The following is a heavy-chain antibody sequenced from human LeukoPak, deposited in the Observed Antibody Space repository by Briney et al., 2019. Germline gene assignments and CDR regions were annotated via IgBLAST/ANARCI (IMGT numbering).Heavy chain of an antibody. CDR1: GFTVSSNY. CDR2: IYSGGST. V-gene: IGHV3-53*01. Sequence: GGSLRLSCAASGFTVSSNYMSWVRQAPGKGLEWVSVIYSGGSTYYADSVKGRFTISRDNSKNTLYLQMNSLRAEDTAVYYCAKRGGLPPLDYYYYYMDVWGKGTTVTVSS. CDR3: AKRGGLPPLDYYYYYMDV. D-gene: IGHD2-21*02. J-gene: IGHJ6*03.